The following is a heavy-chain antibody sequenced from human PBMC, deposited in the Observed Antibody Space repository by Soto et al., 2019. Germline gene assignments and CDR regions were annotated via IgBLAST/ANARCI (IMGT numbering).Heavy chain of an antibody. CDR3: AKRYCSGAGCALFDH. CDR1: GFTFSSYY. V-gene: IGHV3-23*01. CDR2: VSKTGLTT. D-gene: IGHD2-15*01. Sequence: QRLSCLGSGFTFSSYYMTWVRQAPGKGLEWVSTVSKTGLTTYYADSVKGRFTISRDNSKNTLSLQMNSLRAEDTALYYCAKRYCSGAGCALFDHWGQGTLVTVSS. J-gene: IGHJ4*02.